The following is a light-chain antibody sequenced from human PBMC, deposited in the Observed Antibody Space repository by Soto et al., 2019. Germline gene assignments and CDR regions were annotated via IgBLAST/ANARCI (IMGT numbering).Light chain of an antibody. CDR2: GAS. CDR3: QQYGSSPLVT. J-gene: IGKJ5*01. CDR1: QSVSSSY. Sequence: EIALTQSPGTLSLSPGERATLSCRASQSVSSSYLAWYQQKPGQAPRLLIYGASSRATGIPDRFSGSGSGTDFTLTISRLEPEDFAVYYCQQYGSSPLVTFGQGTRLEIK. V-gene: IGKV3-20*01.